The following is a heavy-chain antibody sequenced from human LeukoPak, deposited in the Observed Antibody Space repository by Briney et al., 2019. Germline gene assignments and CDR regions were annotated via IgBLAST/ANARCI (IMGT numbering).Heavy chain of an antibody. J-gene: IGHJ5*02. CDR1: GFSFSSYA. V-gene: IGHV3-23*01. D-gene: IGHD2-2*01. CDR2: ISGGGGSI. CDR3: AKGACSSTSCPFDP. Sequence: PGGSLRLSCAASGFSFSSYAMSWVRQAPGKGLEWVSTISGGGGSIYYADSVKSRFTISRDNSKNTLYLQMNSLRAEDTAVYYCAKGACSSTSCPFDPWGQGILVTVSS.